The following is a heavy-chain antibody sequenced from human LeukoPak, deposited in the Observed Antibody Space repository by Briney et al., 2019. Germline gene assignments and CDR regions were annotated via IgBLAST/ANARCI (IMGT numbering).Heavy chain of an antibody. D-gene: IGHD3-22*01. CDR2: ISSSRSTI. CDR3: ARDYYDSSGYYYGFVARSFDP. Sequence: GGSLRLSCAASGFTFSSYSMNWVRQAPGKGLEWVSYISSSRSTIYYADSVKGRFTISRDNAKNSLYLQMNSLRAEDTAVYYCARDYYDSSGYYYGFVARSFDPWGQGTLVTVSS. J-gene: IGHJ5*02. V-gene: IGHV3-48*01. CDR1: GFTFSSYS.